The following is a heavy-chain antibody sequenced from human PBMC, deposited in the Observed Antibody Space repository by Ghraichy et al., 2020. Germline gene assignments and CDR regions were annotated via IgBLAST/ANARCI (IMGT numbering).Heavy chain of an antibody. CDR1: GFTFSSYA. J-gene: IGHJ4*02. V-gene: IGHV3-23*01. Sequence: GGSLRLSCAASGFTFSSYAMSWVRQAPGKGLEWVSAISGSGGSTYYADSVKGRFTISRDNSKNTLYLQMNSLRAEDTAVYYCAKAPGPFCSGATCYCAGWGQGTLVTVSS. CDR3: AKAPGPFCSGATCYCAG. D-gene: IGHD2-15*01. CDR2: ISGSGGST.